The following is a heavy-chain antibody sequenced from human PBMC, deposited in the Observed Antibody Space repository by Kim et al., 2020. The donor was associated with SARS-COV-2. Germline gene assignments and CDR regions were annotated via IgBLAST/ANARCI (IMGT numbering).Heavy chain of an antibody. Sequence: GGSLRLSCGASGFTFSGYAMHWVRQAPGKGLEWMALISFDGDNNYYADSVKGRFTISRDNSKNTLYLEMISRRAEATAVYYCVRDGSGYTGGFDYWGQGT. V-gene: IGHV3-30-3*01. CDR2: ISFDGDNN. J-gene: IGHJ4*02. D-gene: IGHD6-19*01. CDR1: GFTFSGYA. CDR3: VRDGSGYTGGFDY.